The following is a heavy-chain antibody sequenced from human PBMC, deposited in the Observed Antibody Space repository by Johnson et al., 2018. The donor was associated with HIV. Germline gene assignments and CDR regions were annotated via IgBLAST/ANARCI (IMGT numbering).Heavy chain of an antibody. CDR1: GFTFSRYG. J-gene: IGHJ3*02. D-gene: IGHD6-13*01. CDR3: ARGKGIAAAGDFDI. Sequence: QVQLVESGGGVVQPGRSLRLSCAASGFTFSRYGMHWVRQAPGKGLEWVALISSDGSNRYYADSVKGRFTISRDNSKNTLYLQMNSLRAEDTAVYYCARGKGIAAAGDFDIWGQGTMVTVSS. V-gene: IGHV3-30*03. CDR2: ISSDGSNR.